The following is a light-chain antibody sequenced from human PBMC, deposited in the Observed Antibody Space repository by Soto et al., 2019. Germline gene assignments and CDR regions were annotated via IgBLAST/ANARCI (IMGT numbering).Light chain of an antibody. Sequence: QSALTQPASVSGSPGQSSTISFTGTSSDVGRYNLVSWYQQHPGKAPKLMIYEGSKRPAGVSNRFSGSKSGNTASLTISGLQAEDEADYYCCSYAGSSTGVVFGGGTKLTVL. V-gene: IGLV2-23*01. CDR2: EGS. J-gene: IGLJ2*01. CDR1: SSDVGRYNL. CDR3: CSYAGSSTGVV.